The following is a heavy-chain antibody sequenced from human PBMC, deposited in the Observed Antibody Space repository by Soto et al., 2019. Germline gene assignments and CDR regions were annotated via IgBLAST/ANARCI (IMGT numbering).Heavy chain of an antibody. CDR2: ISSSGFDV. CDR3: TKRKGAASAP. CDR1: GFLFNSYS. V-gene: IGHV3-21*06. Sequence: EGQMVESGGGLVKPGGSLRLSCAASGFLFNSYSVTWVRQAPGKGLEWVSSISSSGFDVYYADSVKGRFSISRNNAKNPLFLQRNGLRADDTAVFFRTKRKGAASAPWGPGTVVPVS. J-gene: IGHJ5*02. D-gene: IGHD3-16*01.